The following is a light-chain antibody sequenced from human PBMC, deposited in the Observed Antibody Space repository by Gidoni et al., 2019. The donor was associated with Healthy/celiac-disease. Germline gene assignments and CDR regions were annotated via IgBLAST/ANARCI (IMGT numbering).Light chain of an antibody. CDR3: QQSYSTPTWT. V-gene: IGKV1-39*01. CDR2: AAS. J-gene: IGKJ1*01. CDR1: QSISSY. Sequence: DIHMTQSPSSLSASVGDRVTITCRASQSISSYLNWYQQKPGKAPKLLIYAASSLQSWVPSRFSGSGSGTDFTLTISSLQPEDFATYYCQQSYSTPTWTFXQXTKVEIK.